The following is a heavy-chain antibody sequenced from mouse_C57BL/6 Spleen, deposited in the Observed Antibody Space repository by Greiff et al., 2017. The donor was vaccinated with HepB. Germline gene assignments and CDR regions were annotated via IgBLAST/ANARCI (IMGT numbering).Heavy chain of an antibody. Sequence: EVNVVESGGGLVQSGRSLRLSCATSGFTFSDFYMEWVRQAPGKGLEWIAASRNKANDYTTEYSASVKGRFIVSRDTSKSILYLQMNALRAEDTAIYYCARGNGYLYFDYWGQGTTLTVSS. V-gene: IGHV7-1*01. D-gene: IGHD2-2*01. CDR3: ARGNGYLYFDY. CDR2: SRNKANDYTT. CDR1: GFTFSDFY. J-gene: IGHJ2*01.